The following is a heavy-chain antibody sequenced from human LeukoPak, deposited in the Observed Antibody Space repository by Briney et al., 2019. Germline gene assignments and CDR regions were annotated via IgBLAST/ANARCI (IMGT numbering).Heavy chain of an antibody. J-gene: IGHJ6*03. CDR3: ARALGYCSSTSCYTGYYMDV. CDR2: IIPIFGTA. V-gene: IGHV1-69*05. CDR1: GYTFTGYY. D-gene: IGHD2-2*02. Sequence: SVKVSCKASGYTFTGYYMHWVRQAPGQGLEWMGGIIPIFGTANYAQKFQGRVTITTDESTSTAYMELSSLRSEDTAVYYCARALGYCSSTSCYTGYYMDVWGKGTTVTVSS.